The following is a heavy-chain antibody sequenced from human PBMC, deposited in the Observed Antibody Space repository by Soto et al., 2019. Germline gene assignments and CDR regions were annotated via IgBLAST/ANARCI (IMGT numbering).Heavy chain of an antibody. CDR3: ARSDIVVVPAAIAYYYYGMDV. CDR2: INPNSGGT. J-gene: IGHJ6*02. CDR1: GYTFTGYY. D-gene: IGHD2-2*01. V-gene: IGHV1-2*04. Sequence: ASVKVSCKASGYTFTGYYMHWVRQAPGQGVEWMGWINPNSGGTNYAQKFQGWVTMTRDTSISTAYMELSRLRSDDTAVYYCARSDIVVVPAAIAYYYYGMDVWGQGTTVTVSS.